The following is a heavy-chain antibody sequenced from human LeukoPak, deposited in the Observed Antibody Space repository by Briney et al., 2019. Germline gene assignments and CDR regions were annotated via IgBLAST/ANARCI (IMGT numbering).Heavy chain of an antibody. CDR2: IYSGGST. D-gene: IGHD3-22*01. V-gene: IGHV3-66*02. J-gene: IGHJ4*02. Sequence: GGSLRLSCAASGFTVSSNYMSWVRQAPGKGLEWVSVIYSGGSTYYADSVKGRFTISRDNSKNTLYLQMNSLRAEDTAVYYCARDLWGYYDSSGYTDDYWGQGTLVTVSS. CDR1: GFTVSSNY. CDR3: ARDLWGYYDSSGYTDDY.